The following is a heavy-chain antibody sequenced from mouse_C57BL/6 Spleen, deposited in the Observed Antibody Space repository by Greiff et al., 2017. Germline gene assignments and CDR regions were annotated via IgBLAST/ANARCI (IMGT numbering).Heavy chain of an antibody. CDR1: GYTFTSYW. V-gene: IGHV1-74*01. D-gene: IGHD2-3*01. CDR3: AIAEAYDGYYEAY. Sequence: QVQLQQPGAELVKPGASVKVSCKASGYTFTSYWMHWVKQRPGQGLEWIGRIHPSDGDTNYNQKFKGKATLTVDKSSSTAYMQLSSLTSEDSAVYYYAIAEAYDGYYEAYWGQGTLVTVSA. CDR2: IHPSDGDT. J-gene: IGHJ3*01.